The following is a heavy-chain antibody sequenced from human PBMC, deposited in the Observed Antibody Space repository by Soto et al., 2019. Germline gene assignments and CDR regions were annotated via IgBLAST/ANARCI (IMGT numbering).Heavy chain of an antibody. J-gene: IGHJ3*02. V-gene: IGHV3-23*01. D-gene: IGHD3-16*02. CDR1: GFTFSSYA. Sequence: GGSLRLSCAASGFTFSSYAMSWVRQAPGKGLEWVSAISGSGGSTYYADSVKGRFTISRDNSKNTLYLQMNSLRAEDTAVYYCAKPSSDYIWGSYRYTGAFDIWGQGTMVTVSS. CDR3: AKPSSDYIWGSYRYTGAFDI. CDR2: ISGSGGST.